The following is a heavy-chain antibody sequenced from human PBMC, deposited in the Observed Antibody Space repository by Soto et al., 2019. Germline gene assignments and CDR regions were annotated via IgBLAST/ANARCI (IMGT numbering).Heavy chain of an antibody. J-gene: IGHJ4*02. CDR2: IKQDGSEK. D-gene: IGHD3-22*01. CDR3: ARDQYYDSSGYDY. V-gene: IGHV3-7*03. CDR1: GFTFSSYW. Sequence: PGGSLRLSCAASGFTFSSYWMSWVRQAPGKGLEWVANIKQDGSEKYYVDSVKGRFTISRDNAKNSLYLQMNSLRAEDTAVYYCARDQYYDSSGYDYWGQGTLVTVSS.